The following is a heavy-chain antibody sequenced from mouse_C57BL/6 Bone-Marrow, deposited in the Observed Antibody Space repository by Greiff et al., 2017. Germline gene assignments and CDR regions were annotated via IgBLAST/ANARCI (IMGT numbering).Heavy chain of an antibody. CDR3: ARSHYYGSSYDYAMDY. CDR1: GFSLSTFGMG. Sequence: QVTLKVSGPGILQPSQTLSLTCSFSGFSLSTFGMGVGWIRQPPGKGLEWLAHIWWDDDKYYNPALKSRLTISKDTSKNQVFLKIANVDTADTATYYCARSHYYGSSYDYAMDYWGQGTSVTVSS. CDR2: IWWDDDK. J-gene: IGHJ4*01. V-gene: IGHV8-8*01. D-gene: IGHD1-1*01.